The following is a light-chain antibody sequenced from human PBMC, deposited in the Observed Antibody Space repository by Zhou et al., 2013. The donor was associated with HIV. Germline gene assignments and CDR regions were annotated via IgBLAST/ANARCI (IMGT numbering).Light chain of an antibody. CDR1: QSVSGIY. V-gene: IGKV3-20*01. Sequence: EIVLTQSPGTLSLSPGERATLSCRASQSVSGIYLAWYQQKPGQAPRLLIYDASTRATGIPDRFSGSGSGTDFTLTISRLEPEDFAVYYCQHYGSSLWTFGQGTKVEI. J-gene: IGKJ1*01. CDR2: DAS. CDR3: QHYGSSLWT.